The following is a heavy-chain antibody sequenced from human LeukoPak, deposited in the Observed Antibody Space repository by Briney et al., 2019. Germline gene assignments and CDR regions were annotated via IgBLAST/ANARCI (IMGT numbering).Heavy chain of an antibody. CDR2: ISGSGGTT. Sequence: GGSLRLSCAASGFTFSSYAMSWVRQAPGKGLEWVSAISGSGGTTYYADSVKGRFTISRDNSKTTLYLQMASLRAADPAVYNWAKHYFGSGTSHPDCWGQGTPVTASS. V-gene: IGHV3-23*01. J-gene: IGHJ4*02. CDR1: GFTFSSYA. CDR3: AKHYFGSGTSHPDC. D-gene: IGHD3-10*01.